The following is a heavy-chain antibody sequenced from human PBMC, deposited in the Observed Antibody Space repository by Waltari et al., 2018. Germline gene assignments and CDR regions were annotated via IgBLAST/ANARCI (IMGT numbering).Heavy chain of an antibody. D-gene: IGHD3-9*01. Sequence: EVQLLESGGGLVQPGGSLRLSCSASGFTFSHYDISWVRQAPGEGLEWVQASTGVQSARPGSTVYEESVKGRCTISRDNSRNTAYLQMNSLRVDYTAVYYCAKRGGVAPGTGYFDYWGQGAPVTVSS. CDR2: STGVQSARPGST. V-gene: IGHV3-23*01. J-gene: IGHJ4*02. CDR3: AKRGGVAPGTGYFDY. CDR1: GFTFSHYD.